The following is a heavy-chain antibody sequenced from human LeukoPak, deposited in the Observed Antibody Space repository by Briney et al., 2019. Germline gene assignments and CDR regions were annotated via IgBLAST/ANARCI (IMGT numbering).Heavy chain of an antibody. CDR3: AREGGNWGEGYFDY. Sequence: GGSLRLSCAASGFTFSSYSMNWIRQAPGKGLEWVSSISSSSSYIYYADSVKGRFTISRDNAKNLLYLQMNSLRAEDTAVYYGAREGGNWGEGYFDYWGQGTLVTVSS. D-gene: IGHD7-27*01. CDR2: ISSSSSYI. V-gene: IGHV3-21*04. CDR1: GFTFSSYS. J-gene: IGHJ4*02.